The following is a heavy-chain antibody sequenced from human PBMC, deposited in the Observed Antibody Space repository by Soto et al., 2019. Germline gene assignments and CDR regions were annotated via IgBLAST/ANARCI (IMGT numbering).Heavy chain of an antibody. V-gene: IGHV4-34*01. CDR3: ARGSRMRIPAASGRAYFYHGLDV. CDR1: GGSFSGYY. CDR2: INHRGSS. J-gene: IGHJ6*02. D-gene: IGHD2-15*01. Sequence: QVQLQQWGAGLLKPSETLSLNCADCGGSFSGYYWIWIRQLPGKGLVRVGEINHRGSSNYNPSLTRRVSMTVATSENQFSLKLNSVTAPDTAVFYCARGSRMRIPAASGRAYFYHGLDVLGQGTAVTVSS.